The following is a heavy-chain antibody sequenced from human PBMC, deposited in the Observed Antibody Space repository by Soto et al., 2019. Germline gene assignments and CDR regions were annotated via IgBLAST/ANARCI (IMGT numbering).Heavy chain of an antibody. CDR2: IIPIFGTA. Sequence: SVKVSCKASGGTFSSYAISWVRQAPGQGLEWMGGIIPIFGTANYAQKFQGRVTITADESTSTAYMELSSLRSEDTAVYYCARSRRDGYNYYEFDYWGQGTLVTVSS. V-gene: IGHV1-69*13. CDR1: GGTFSSYA. J-gene: IGHJ4*02. CDR3: ARSRRDGYNYYEFDY. D-gene: IGHD5-12*01.